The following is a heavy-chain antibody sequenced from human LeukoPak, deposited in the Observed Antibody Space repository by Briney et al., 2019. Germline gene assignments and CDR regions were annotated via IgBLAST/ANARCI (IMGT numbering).Heavy chain of an antibody. Sequence: GGSLRLSCAASGFRFSDYHINWVRQAPGKGLEWISYITTTGTTIYADSVKGRFVISRDNAKSSLYLQMDSLRDEDTAVYYCARVWQDYSGVDYWGQGALATVAS. CDR3: ARVWQDYSGVDY. J-gene: IGHJ4*02. D-gene: IGHD2-21*01. CDR1: GFRFSDYH. V-gene: IGHV3-48*02. CDR2: ITTTGTT.